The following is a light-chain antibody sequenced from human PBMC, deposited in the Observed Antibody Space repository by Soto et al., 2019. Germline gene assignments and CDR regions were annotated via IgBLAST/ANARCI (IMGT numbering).Light chain of an antibody. CDR2: EVN. Sequence: QSVLTQPPSASGSPGQSVAISCTGTSSDVGGYNYVSWYQQHPGKVPKLMIYEVNKRPSGVPDRFSGSKSGNTASLTVSGLQAEDEADYYCGSYAGSSNVFGTGTKVTVL. CDR3: GSYAGSSNV. CDR1: SSDVGGYNY. J-gene: IGLJ1*01. V-gene: IGLV2-8*01.